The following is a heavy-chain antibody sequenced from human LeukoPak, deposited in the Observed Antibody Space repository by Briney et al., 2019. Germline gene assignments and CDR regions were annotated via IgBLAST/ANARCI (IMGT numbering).Heavy chain of an antibody. CDR3: ARDVVDNSYNNSVYYGRGVFDI. J-gene: IGHJ3*02. V-gene: IGHV4-59*02. Sequence: SETLSLTCTVSGGSVSNYYWSWIRQPPGKGLEWIGYIFYSGSTSYNPSLKSRVTISSDTSKNQFSLRLSSVTAADTAVYYCARDVVDNSYNNSVYYGRGVFDIWGQGTMVTVSS. CDR2: IFYSGST. CDR1: GGSVSNYY. D-gene: IGHD3-22*01.